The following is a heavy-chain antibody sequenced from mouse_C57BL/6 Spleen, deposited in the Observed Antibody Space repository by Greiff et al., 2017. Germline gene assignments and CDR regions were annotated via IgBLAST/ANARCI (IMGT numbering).Heavy chain of an antibody. D-gene: IGHD1-1*01. CDR1: GYTFTSYG. J-gene: IGHJ4*01. Sequence: VQLKESGAELVRPGSSVTMSCKTSGYTFTSYGINWVKQRPGQGLEWIGYIYIGNGYTEYNEKFKGKATLTSDTSSSTAYMQLSSLTSEDSAIYVCARLPHYYGSRGYAMDYWGQGTSVTVAS. V-gene: IGHV1-58*01. CDR2: IYIGNGYT. CDR3: ARLPHYYGSRGYAMDY.